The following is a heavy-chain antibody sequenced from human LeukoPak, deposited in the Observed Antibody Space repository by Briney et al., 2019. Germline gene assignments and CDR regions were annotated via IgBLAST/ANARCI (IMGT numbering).Heavy chain of an antibody. CDR3: GKYLQPSGFPYALDT. Sequence: GGSLRLSSSASGFTFSIYAMGWVRQGPVRGLEWVASISGSSHITTYTDSLKGRFTISRDNSKNTLYLQINSLRDDDTALYYCGKYLQPSGFPYALDTWGQGTMVTVSS. D-gene: IGHD5-12*01. J-gene: IGHJ3*02. V-gene: IGHV3-23*01. CDR1: GFTFSIYA. CDR2: ISGSSHIT.